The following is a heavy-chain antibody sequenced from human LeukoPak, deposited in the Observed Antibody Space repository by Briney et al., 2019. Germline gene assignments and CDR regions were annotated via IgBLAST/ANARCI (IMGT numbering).Heavy chain of an antibody. CDR2: IIPIFGTA. V-gene: IGHV1-69*05. D-gene: IGHD3-16*01. J-gene: IGHJ4*02. CDR1: GGTFSSYA. Sequence: SVKVSCKASGGTFSSYAISWVRQAPGQGLEWMGGIIPIFGTANYAQKFQGRVTITTDESTSTAYMELSSLRSEDTAVYYCARDRAFGVDFDYWGQGTLVTVSS. CDR3: ARDRAFGVDFDY.